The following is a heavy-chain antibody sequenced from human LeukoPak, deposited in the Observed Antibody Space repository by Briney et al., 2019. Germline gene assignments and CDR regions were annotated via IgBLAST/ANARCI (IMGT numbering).Heavy chain of an antibody. D-gene: IGHD2-2*02. V-gene: IGHV1-69*05. CDR2: IIPIFGTA. J-gene: IGHJ4*02. CDR3: ARDLGYCSSTSCYMGPVGY. Sequence: EASVKVSCKASGGTFSSYAISWVRQAPGQGLEWMGGIIPIFGTANYAQKFQGRVTITTDESTSTAYMELSSLRSEDTAVYYCARDLGYCSSTSCYMGPVGYWGQGTLVTVSS. CDR1: GGTFSSYA.